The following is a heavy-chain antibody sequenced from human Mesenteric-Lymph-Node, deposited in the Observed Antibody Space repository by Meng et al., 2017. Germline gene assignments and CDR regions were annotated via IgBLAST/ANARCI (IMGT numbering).Heavy chain of an antibody. V-gene: IGHV3-23*01. Sequence: GESLKISCAASGFTFSSYAMSWVRQAPGKGLEWVSAISGSGGSTYYADSVKGRFTISRDNSKNTLYLQMNSLRAEDTAVYYCAKGPNYYYDSSGYYYFDYWGQGTLVTVSS. J-gene: IGHJ4*02. CDR3: AKGPNYYYDSSGYYYFDY. CDR2: ISGSGGST. D-gene: IGHD3-22*01. CDR1: GFTFSSYA.